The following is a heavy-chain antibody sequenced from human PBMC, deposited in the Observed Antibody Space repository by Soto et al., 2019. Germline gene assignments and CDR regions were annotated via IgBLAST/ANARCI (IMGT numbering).Heavy chain of an antibody. CDR2: INIVGGAT. V-gene: IGHV3-23*01. CDR3: TKNYYFDS. J-gene: IGHJ4*02. CDR1: GFTFSNYA. Sequence: EVQLLESGGGLVQPGGSLRLSCAASGFTFSNYAMSWVRQAPGKALEWVSSINIVGGATNYADSVRGRFTMSRDDSRNTVFLQMNSLRAEDTAVYYCTKNYYFDSWGQGTLVTVPS.